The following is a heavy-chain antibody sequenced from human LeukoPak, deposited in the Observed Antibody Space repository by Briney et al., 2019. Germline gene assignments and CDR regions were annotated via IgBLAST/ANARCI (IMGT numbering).Heavy chain of an antibody. Sequence: PGGSLRLSCAASGFIVSNYYMNWVRQAPGKGLECVSVIYNGGATYYADSVKGRFTISRDNSKNTLYLQMNSLRAEDTAVYFCAREYGSGTFDWGQGTLVTVSS. D-gene: IGHD2-2*01. CDR1: GFIVSNYY. J-gene: IGHJ4*02. CDR3: AREYGSGTFD. CDR2: IYNGGAT. V-gene: IGHV3-53*01.